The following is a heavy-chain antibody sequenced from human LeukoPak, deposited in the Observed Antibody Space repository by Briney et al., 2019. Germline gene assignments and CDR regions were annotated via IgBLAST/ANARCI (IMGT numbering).Heavy chain of an antibody. CDR2: INHSGST. CDR3: ARCLLFSSTSCYDY. CDR1: GGSFSGYY. D-gene: IGHD2-2*01. Sequence: SETLSLTCAVYGGSFSGYYWSWIRQPPGKGLEWIGEINHSGSTNYNPSLKSRVTISVDTSKNQFSLKLGSVTAADTAVYYCARCLLFSSTSCYDYWGQGTLVTVSS. V-gene: IGHV4-34*01. J-gene: IGHJ4*02.